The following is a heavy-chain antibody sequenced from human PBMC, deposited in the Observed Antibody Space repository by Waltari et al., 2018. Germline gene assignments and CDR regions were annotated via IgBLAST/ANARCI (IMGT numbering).Heavy chain of an antibody. CDR1: GGSISSSSYY. CDR3: AKDRAYYDSSGWAYYYYMDV. D-gene: IGHD3-22*01. CDR2: ISGSGDIT. J-gene: IGHJ6*03. Sequence: LQLQESGPGLVKPSETLSLTCTVSGGSISSSSYYWGWIRQPPGTGLGWVSAISGSGDITYYADSVEGRFTISRDNSKNTLYLQMNSLRAEDTAVYYCAKDRAYYDSSGWAYYYYMDVWGKGTMVTVSS. V-gene: IGHV3-23*01.